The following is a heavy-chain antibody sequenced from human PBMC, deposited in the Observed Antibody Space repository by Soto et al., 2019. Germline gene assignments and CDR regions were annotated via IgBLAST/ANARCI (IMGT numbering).Heavy chain of an antibody. CDR2: IYSSGNT. J-gene: IGHJ5*02. CDR1: GGTISGYY. D-gene: IGHD3-3*01. CDR3: ARGQRFSDWFDP. V-gene: IGHV4-4*07. Sequence: LSLTCSVSGGTISGYYWTWIRQPAGKGLEWIGRIYSSGNTKYNPSLQSRVTMSLDTSNNQFSLRLTSVTAADTAVYYCARGQRFSDWFDPWGQGTLVTVSS.